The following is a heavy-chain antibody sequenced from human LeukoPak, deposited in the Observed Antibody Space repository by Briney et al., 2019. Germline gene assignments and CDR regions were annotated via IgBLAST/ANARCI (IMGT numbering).Heavy chain of an antibody. CDR1: GFTFSSYA. D-gene: IGHD3-9*01. Sequence: GGSLRLSCAVSGFTFSSYAMNWVRQAPGKGLEWVSAISGSGGSTYYADSVKGRFTISRDKSKNTLYLQMNSLRAEDTAVYYCARGGDLTDFPFDYWGQGTLVTVSS. J-gene: IGHJ4*02. CDR3: ARGGDLTDFPFDY. CDR2: ISGSGGST. V-gene: IGHV3-23*01.